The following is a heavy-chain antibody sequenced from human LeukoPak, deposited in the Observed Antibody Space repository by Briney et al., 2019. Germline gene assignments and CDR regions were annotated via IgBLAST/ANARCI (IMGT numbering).Heavy chain of an antibody. CDR1: GYTFTSYG. CDR3: ARGYYDSSGYYSYYFDY. Sequence: VASVKVSCTASGYTFTSYGISWVRQAPGQGLEWMGWISAYNGNTNYAQKLQGRVTMTTDTSTSTTYMELRSLRSDDTAVYYCARGYYDSSGYYSYYFDYWGQGTLVTVSS. J-gene: IGHJ4*02. V-gene: IGHV1-18*01. D-gene: IGHD3-22*01. CDR2: ISAYNGNT.